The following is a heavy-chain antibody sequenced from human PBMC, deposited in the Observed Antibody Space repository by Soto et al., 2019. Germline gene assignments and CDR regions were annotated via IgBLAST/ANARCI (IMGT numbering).Heavy chain of an antibody. CDR2: INEDGSEY. J-gene: IGHJ4*02. V-gene: IGHV3-7*01. Sequence: EVHLEESGGGLVQPGGSLRLSCAASGFTFSAYWMNWVRQAPGKGLEWVANINEDGSEYNDVASVKSRFTISRDNAKNSLFLQMNALRVEDTAVYYCARTGDGHHDFLDYWGQGILVSVSS. CDR1: GFTFSAYW. D-gene: IGHD1-1*01. CDR3: ARTGDGHHDFLDY.